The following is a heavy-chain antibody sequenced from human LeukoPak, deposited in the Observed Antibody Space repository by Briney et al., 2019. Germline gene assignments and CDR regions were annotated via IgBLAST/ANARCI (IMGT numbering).Heavy chain of an antibody. V-gene: IGHV1-2*02. J-gene: IGHJ6*02. CDR3: ARGNHYSDSSGYYYYYGMDV. D-gene: IGHD3-22*01. Sequence: ASVKVSCKASGYTCTGYYVHWVRQAPGQGLEWMGWINPNSGGTNYAQKFQGRVTMTRDTSISTGYMGLSRLRSDDTAVYYCARGNHYSDSSGYYYYYGMDVWGQGTTVTVSS. CDR2: INPNSGGT. CDR1: GYTCTGYY.